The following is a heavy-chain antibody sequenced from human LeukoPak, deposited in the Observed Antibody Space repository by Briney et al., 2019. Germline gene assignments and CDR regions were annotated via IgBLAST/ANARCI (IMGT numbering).Heavy chain of an antibody. CDR2: IYETGRT. CDR1: GGSIRHSDYY. V-gene: IGHV4-39*02. CDR3: AREKLGVFAI. J-gene: IGHJ3*02. D-gene: IGHD3-16*01. Sequence: SETLSLTCTVSGGSIRHSDYYWAWVRLTPGMGLEWFGSIYETGRTSYNPSLKSRVTISVDTSKDQLSLELSSVTAADTAIYYCAREKLGVFAIWGQGTMVTVSS.